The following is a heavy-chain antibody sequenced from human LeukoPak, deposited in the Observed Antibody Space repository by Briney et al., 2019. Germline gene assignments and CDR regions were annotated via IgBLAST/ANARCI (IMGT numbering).Heavy chain of an antibody. CDR3: AKDGWGSYNFDY. CDR1: GFTFSSYA. J-gene: IGHJ4*02. Sequence: GGSLRLSCAASGFTFSSYAMSWVRQAPGKGLEWVSAISGSGGSTYYADSVKGRFTISRDNSKNTLYLQMNCLRAEDTAVYYCAKDGWGSYNFDYWGQGTLVTVSS. D-gene: IGHD1-26*01. CDR2: ISGSGGST. V-gene: IGHV3-23*01.